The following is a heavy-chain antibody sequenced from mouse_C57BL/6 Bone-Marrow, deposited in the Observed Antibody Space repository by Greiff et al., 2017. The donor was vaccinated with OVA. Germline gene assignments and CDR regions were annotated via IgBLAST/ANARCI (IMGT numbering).Heavy chain of an antibody. V-gene: IGHV1-54*01. CDR3: ARSPYYYGSRRDWYFDV. CDR2: INPGSGGT. CDR1: GYAFTNYL. D-gene: IGHD1-1*01. Sequence: VKLQESGAELVRPGTSVKVSCKASGYAFTNYLIEWVKQRPGQGLEWIGVINPGSGGTNYNEKFKGKATLTADKSSSTAYMQLSSLTSEDSAVYFCARSPYYYGSRRDWYFDVWGTGTTVTVSS. J-gene: IGHJ1*03.